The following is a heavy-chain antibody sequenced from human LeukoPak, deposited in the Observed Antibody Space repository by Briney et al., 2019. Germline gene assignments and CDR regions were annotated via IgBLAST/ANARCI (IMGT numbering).Heavy chain of an antibody. CDR3: ATAGVVVPAARGY. J-gene: IGHJ4*02. V-gene: IGHV3-23*01. CDR1: GFTFSSYA. Sequence: GGSLRLPCAASGFTFSSYAMSWVRQAPGKGLEWVSAISGSGGSTYYADSVKGRFTISRDNSKNTLYLQMNSLRAEDTAVYYCATAGVVVPAARGYWGQGTLVTVSS. CDR2: ISGSGGST. D-gene: IGHD2-2*01.